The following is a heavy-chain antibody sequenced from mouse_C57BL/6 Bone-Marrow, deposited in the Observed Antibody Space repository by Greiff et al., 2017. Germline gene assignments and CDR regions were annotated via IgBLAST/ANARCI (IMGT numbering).Heavy chain of an antibody. J-gene: IGHJ1*03. CDR3: ARQLRLRFYWYFDV. D-gene: IGHD3-2*02. CDR1: GYTFTSYW. CDR2: IHPSSGST. V-gene: IGHV1-64*01. Sequence: VQLQQPGAELVKPGASVKLSCKASGYTFTSYWMHWVKQRPGQGLEWIGMIHPSSGSTNYNEKFKSKATLTVDKSSSTAYMQLSSLTSEDSAVYYCARQLRLRFYWYFDVWGTGTTVTVSS.